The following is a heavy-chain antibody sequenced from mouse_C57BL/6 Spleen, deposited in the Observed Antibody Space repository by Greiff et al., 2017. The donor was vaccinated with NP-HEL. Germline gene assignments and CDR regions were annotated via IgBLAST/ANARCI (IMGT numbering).Heavy chain of an antibody. J-gene: IGHJ2*01. V-gene: IGHV1-26*01. D-gene: IGHD4-1*01. Sequence: EVQLQQSGPELVKPGASVKISCKASGYTFTDYYMNWVKQSHGKSLEWIGDINPNNGGTSYNQKFKGKATLTVDKSSSTAYMELRSLTSEDSAVYYCASSWDVHFDYWGQGTTLTVSS. CDR1: GYTFTDYY. CDR3: ASSWDVHFDY. CDR2: INPNNGGT.